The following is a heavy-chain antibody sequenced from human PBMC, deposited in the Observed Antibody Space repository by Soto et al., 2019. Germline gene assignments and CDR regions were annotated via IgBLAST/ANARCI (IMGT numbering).Heavy chain of an antibody. CDR2: IYHSGST. Sequence: QLQLQESGSGLVKPSQTLSLTCAVSGGSISSGGYSWSWIRQPPGKGLEWIGYIYHSGSTYYNPSRKRRVTRSVDRSKNQCSLKLSSVTAADTAVYYCAAGGGLPRYYWGQGTLVTVSS. D-gene: IGHD5-12*01. V-gene: IGHV4-30-2*01. J-gene: IGHJ4*02. CDR3: AAGGGLPRYY. CDR1: GGSISSGGYS.